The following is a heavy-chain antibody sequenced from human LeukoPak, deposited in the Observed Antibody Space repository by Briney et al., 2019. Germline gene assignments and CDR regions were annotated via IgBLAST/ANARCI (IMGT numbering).Heavy chain of an antibody. V-gene: IGHV4-39*01. CDR1: GGSISSSSYY. Sequence: SETLSLTRTVSGGSISSSSYYWGWIRQPPGKGLEWIGSIYYSGSTYYNPSLKSRVTISVDTSKNQFSLKLSSVTAADTAVYYCARQSGIADYWGQGTLVTASS. CDR2: IYYSGST. CDR3: ARQSGIADY. D-gene: IGHD6-13*01. J-gene: IGHJ4*02.